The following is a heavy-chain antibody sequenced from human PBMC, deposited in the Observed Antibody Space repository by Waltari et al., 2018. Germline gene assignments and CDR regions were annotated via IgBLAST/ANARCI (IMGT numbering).Heavy chain of an antibody. Sequence: EVQLVQSGAEVRKPGESLKISCKGSGYRFTSYWIGWVRQMPGKGLEWMGIIYPGAADSVFSPSFQGQVTISVDKSISTAYLQWSSLKASDTAMYYCARHGESGLSYGYSRYGMDVWGQGTTVTVSS. CDR1: GYRFTSYW. CDR3: ARHGESGLSYGYSRYGMDV. D-gene: IGHD4-17*01. V-gene: IGHV5-51*01. CDR2: IYPGAADS. J-gene: IGHJ6*02.